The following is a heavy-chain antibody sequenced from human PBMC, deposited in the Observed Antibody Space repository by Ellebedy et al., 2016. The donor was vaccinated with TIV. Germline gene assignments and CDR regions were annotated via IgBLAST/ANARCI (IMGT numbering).Heavy chain of an antibody. CDR2: IRLRGGT. Sequence: SETLSLXXVVSDVSFSGNYWSWIRQSPGKGLEWIGDIRLRGGTNSNPSLKSRVTISLDTSRKQFSLKLSFATVADTAVYYCARVRTPVYYGSGRFNHFDHFMDVWGDGTTVTVSS. V-gene: IGHV4-34*01. D-gene: IGHD3-10*01. CDR1: DVSFSGNY. CDR3: ARVRTPVYYGSGRFNHFDHFMDV. J-gene: IGHJ6*03.